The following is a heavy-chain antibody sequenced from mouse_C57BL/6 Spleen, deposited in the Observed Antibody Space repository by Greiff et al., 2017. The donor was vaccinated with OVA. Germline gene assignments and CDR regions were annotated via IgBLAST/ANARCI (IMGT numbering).Heavy chain of an antibody. D-gene: IGHD2-2*01. V-gene: IGHV1-15*01. CDR1: GYTFTDSE. CDR2: IDPATGGT. J-gene: IGHJ4*01. CDR3: TRWGRLRRGDYYAMDD. Sequence: QVQLQQSGAELVRPGASVTLSCKASGYTFTDSEMHWVKQTPVHGLEWIGAIDPATGGTASNQKFKGKAILTADKSSSTAYLELRRLTSEDSAVYYCTRWGRLRRGDYYAMDDWGQGTSVTVSS.